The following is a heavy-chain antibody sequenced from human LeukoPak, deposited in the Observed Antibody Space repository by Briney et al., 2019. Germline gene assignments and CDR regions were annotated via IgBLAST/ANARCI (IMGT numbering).Heavy chain of an antibody. V-gene: IGHV1-8*01. CDR1: GYTLTSYD. J-gene: IGHJ6*03. D-gene: IGHD4-23*01. Sequence: VASVRVSCKASGYTLTSYDINWVRQATGQGLEWMGWMNPNSGNTGYAQKFQGRVTMTRNTSISTAYMELSSLRSEDTAVYYCARGLLGGNEDYVDVWGKGTTVTVSS. CDR3: ARGLLGGNEDYVDV. CDR2: MNPNSGNT.